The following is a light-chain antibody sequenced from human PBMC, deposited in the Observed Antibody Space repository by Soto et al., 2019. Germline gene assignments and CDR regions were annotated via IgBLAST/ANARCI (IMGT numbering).Light chain of an antibody. CDR1: LSVHNNY. J-gene: IGKJ1*01. Sequence: IVLTQSPGTLSLSAGEIATLSCRASLSVHNNYLAWYQQKPGQAPRLLIYGASNRATGIPDRFSGSGSGTDFTLSISRLEPEDFAVYYCQQYGNSQTFGQGTKVEI. V-gene: IGKV3-20*01. CDR3: QQYGNSQT. CDR2: GAS.